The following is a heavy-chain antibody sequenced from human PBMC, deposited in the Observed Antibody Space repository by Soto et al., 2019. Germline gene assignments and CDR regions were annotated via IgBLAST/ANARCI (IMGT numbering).Heavy chain of an antibody. CDR3: ATYSRIWYEDY. CDR2: LYSGGTT. D-gene: IGHD1-26*01. V-gene: IGHV3-53*01. CDR1: GFTVSNKY. Sequence: PVGSLRLSCAASGFTVSNKYMSWVRQAPGKGLEWVSILYSGGTTYYADSVKGRFTISRDNSKNTLYLQMNSLRAEDTAVYYCATYSRIWYEDYWGQGTQVTVSS. J-gene: IGHJ4*02.